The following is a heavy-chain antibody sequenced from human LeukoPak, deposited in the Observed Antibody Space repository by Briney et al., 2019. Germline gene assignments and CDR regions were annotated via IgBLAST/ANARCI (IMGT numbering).Heavy chain of an antibody. CDR2: ISSSSSYI. Sequence: GGSLRLSCAASGFTFSSYSMNWVRQAPGKGLEWVSSISSSSSYIYYADSVKGRFTISRDNAKNSLYLQMNSLRAEDTAVYYCARDTDYGRGGGYFDYWGQGTPVTVSS. CDR3: ARDTDYGRGGGYFDY. J-gene: IGHJ4*02. D-gene: IGHD4-17*01. CDR1: GFTFSSYS. V-gene: IGHV3-21*01.